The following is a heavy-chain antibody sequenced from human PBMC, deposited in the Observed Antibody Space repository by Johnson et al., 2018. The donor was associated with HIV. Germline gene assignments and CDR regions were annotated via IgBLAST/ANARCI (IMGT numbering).Heavy chain of an antibody. CDR3: ARDRRYYDSSGYYHDAFDI. V-gene: IGHV3-66*01. J-gene: IGHJ3*02. CDR1: GFTFSSYA. D-gene: IGHD3-22*01. Sequence: EQLVESGGGVVQPGRSLRLSCAASGFTFSSYAMHWVRQAPGKGLECVSGIYSGGRTYYADSVKGRFTISRDNSKNTLYLQMNSLRADDTAVYFCARDRRYYDSSGYYHDAFDIWGQGTMVTVSS. CDR2: IYSGGRT.